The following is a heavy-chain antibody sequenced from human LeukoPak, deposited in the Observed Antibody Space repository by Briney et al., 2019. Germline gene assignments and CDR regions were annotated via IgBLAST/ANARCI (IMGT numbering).Heavy chain of an antibody. CDR2: INHSGST. CDR1: GGSFSGYY. D-gene: IGHD2-15*01. V-gene: IGHV4-34*01. CDR3: ARAGPAATRYYYYGMDV. Sequence: KPSETLSLTCALYGGSFSGYYWGWIRQPPGKGLEWIGEINHSGSTNYNPSLKSRVTISVDTSKNQFPLKLSSVTAADTAVYYCARAGPAATRYYYYGMDVWGQGTTVTVSS. J-gene: IGHJ6*02.